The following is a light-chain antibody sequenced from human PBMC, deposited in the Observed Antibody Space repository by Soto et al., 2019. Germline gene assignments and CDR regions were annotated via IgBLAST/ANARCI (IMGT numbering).Light chain of an antibody. CDR2: GAS. V-gene: IGKV3-15*01. CDR1: QSVSSN. Sequence: EIVMTQSPATLSVSPGERATLSCRASQSVSSNLAWYQQTPGQAPRLLLYGASTRATGIPARFSGSGSGTEFTLTISSLQSEDFAVYYCQQYNNWLPITFGPGTKVDIK. CDR3: QQYNNWLPIT. J-gene: IGKJ3*01.